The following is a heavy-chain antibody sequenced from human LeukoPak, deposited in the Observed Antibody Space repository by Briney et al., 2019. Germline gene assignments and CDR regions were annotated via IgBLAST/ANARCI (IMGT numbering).Heavy chain of an antibody. V-gene: IGHV4-34*01. J-gene: IGHJ4*02. CDR3: AREYSYGMFDY. CDR1: GGSFSGYY. D-gene: IGHD5-18*01. CDR2: INHSGST. Sequence: PSETLSLTCAVHGGSFSGYYWSWIRQPPGKGLEWIGEINHSGSTNDNPSLKSRVTISVDTSKNQFSLKLSSVTAADTAVYYCAREYSYGMFDYWGQGTLVTVSS.